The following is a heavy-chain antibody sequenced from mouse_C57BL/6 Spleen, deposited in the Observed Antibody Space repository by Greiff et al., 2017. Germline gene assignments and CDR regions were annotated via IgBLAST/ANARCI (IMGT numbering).Heavy chain of an antibody. CDR2: IYPGSGNT. Sequence: VQLQQSGAELVRPGASVTLSCKASGYTFPDYYLNWVKQRPGQGLEWIARIYPGSGNTYYNEKFKGKATLTAEKSSSTAYMQLSSLTSEDSAVYFCAREGDGYYGGYWGQGTTLTVSS. CDR3: AREGDGYYGGY. V-gene: IGHV1-76*01. CDR1: GYTFPDYY. D-gene: IGHD2-3*01. J-gene: IGHJ2*01.